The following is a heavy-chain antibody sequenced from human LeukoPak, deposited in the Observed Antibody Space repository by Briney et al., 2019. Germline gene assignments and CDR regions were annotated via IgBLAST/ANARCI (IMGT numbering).Heavy chain of an antibody. V-gene: IGHV4-4*07. CDR1: GGSISSYY. J-gene: IGHJ4*02. D-gene: IGHD2-8*01. CDR3: ARDATTEYCTNGVCYSYYFDY. Sequence: SETLSLTCTVSGGSISSYYWSWIRQPAGKGLEWIGRIYTSGSTNYNPSLKSRVTMSVDTSKNQFSLKLSSVTAADTAVYYCARDATTEYCTNGVCYSYYFDYWGQGTLVTVSS. CDR2: IYTSGST.